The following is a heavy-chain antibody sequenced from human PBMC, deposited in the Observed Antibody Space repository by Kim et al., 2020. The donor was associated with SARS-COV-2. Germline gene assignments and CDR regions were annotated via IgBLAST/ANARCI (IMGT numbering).Heavy chain of an antibody. Sequence: LRSRGTISEDTSKNQFSLKLSSVTAADTAVYYCARQTAMIVVVVTPAFDPWGQGTLVTVSS. J-gene: IGHJ5*02. V-gene: IGHV4-39*01. CDR3: ARQTAMIVVVVTPAFDP. D-gene: IGHD3-22*01.